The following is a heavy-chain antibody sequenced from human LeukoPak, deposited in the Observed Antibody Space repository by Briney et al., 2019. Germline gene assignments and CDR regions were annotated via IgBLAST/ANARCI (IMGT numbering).Heavy chain of an antibody. V-gene: IGHV3-74*01. J-gene: IGHJ6*02. CDR3: ARDSAYGMDV. Sequence: GGSLRLSCAASGFTFSTYWMHWVCQAPGKGLVWVSRINSDGGTSYADSVKGRFTISRDNAKNTLYLQMNSLRAEDTAVYYCARDSAYGMDVWGQGTTVTVSS. D-gene: IGHD1-26*01. CDR2: INSDGGT. CDR1: GFTFSTYW.